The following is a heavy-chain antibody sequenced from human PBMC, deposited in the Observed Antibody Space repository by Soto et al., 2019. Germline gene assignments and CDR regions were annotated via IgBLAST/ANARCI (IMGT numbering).Heavy chain of an antibody. CDR2: ISSSGSTI. Sequence: RLSCAASGFTFSSYEMNWVRQAPGKGLEWVSYISSSGSTIYYADSVKGRFTISRDNAKNSLYLQMNSLRAEDTAVYYCARGASITMIVVVITMAFDYWGQGNLVTVSS. D-gene: IGHD3-22*01. CDR3: ARGASITMIVVVITMAFDY. J-gene: IGHJ4*02. CDR1: GFTFSSYE. V-gene: IGHV3-48*03.